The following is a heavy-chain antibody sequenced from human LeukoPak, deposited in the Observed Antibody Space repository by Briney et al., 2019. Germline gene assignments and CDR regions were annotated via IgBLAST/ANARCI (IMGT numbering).Heavy chain of an antibody. CDR3: AREIAAAGSGGFDY. D-gene: IGHD6-13*01. V-gene: IGHV3-30-3*01. CDR2: ISYDGSNK. Sequence: GRSLRLSCAASGFTFSSYAMHWVRQAPGKGLEWVAVISYDGSNKYYADSAKGRFTISRDNSKNTLYLQMNSLRAEDTAVYYCAREIAAAGSGGFDYWGQGTLVTVSS. CDR1: GFTFSSYA. J-gene: IGHJ4*02.